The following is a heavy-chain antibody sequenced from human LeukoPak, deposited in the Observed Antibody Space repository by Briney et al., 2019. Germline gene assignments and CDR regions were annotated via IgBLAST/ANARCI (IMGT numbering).Heavy chain of an antibody. CDR2: ISYSGST. V-gene: IGHV4-28*03. CDR3: ARDTPVFTFDY. J-gene: IGHJ4*02. Sequence: SETLSLTCAVSGYSISSSNWWGWIRQPPGKGLEWIGYISYSGSTDYNPSLKSRVTMSVDTSKNQFSLKLSSVTALDTAVYYCARDTPVFTFDYWGQGTLVTVSS. CDR1: GYSISSSNW.